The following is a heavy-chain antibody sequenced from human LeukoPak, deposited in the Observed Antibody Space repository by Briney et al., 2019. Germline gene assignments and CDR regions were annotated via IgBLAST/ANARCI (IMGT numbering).Heavy chain of an antibody. D-gene: IGHD3-22*01. V-gene: IGHV3-7*04. CDR2: INQGGSEK. J-gene: IGHJ4*02. Sequence: GGSLRLSCAASGFTFSTSWMSWVRQAPGRGLEWLANINQGGSEKYYVDSVRGRFTISRDNAENSLFPQMNSLRAEDTAVYYCARLTNSGYYWLFDYWGQGTLVTVSS. CDR1: GFTFSTSW. CDR3: ARLTNSGYYWLFDY.